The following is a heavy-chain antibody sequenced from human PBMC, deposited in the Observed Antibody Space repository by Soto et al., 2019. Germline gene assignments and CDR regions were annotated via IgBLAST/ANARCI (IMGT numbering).Heavy chain of an antibody. CDR2: ISSSSNYI. J-gene: IGHJ3*01. CDR1: GFTFSTYA. D-gene: IGHD3-22*01. CDR3: ARDQLYYNDISGRPLNAFDV. Sequence: GGSLRLSCAASGFTFSTYAMAWVRQAPGKGLEWVSSISSSSNYIYYVESVKGRFTISRDNAKNSLYLQMNSLRAEDTAVYYFARDQLYYNDISGRPLNAFDVWGQGTMVTVSS. V-gene: IGHV3-21*06.